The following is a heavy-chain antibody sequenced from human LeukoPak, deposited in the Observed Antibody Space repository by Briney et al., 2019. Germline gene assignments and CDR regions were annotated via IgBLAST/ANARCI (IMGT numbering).Heavy chain of an antibody. CDR2: INSDGSST. CDR1: GFTFSSYW. Sequence: GGSLRLSCAASGFTFSSYWMHWVRQAPGKGLVWVSRINSDGSSTSYADSVKGRFTISRDNSKNTLYLHMNSLSTEDTAAYYCAKDLGTGWYLFDSWGQGTLVTVSS. J-gene: IGHJ4*02. D-gene: IGHD6-19*01. CDR3: AKDLGTGWYLFDS. V-gene: IGHV3-74*01.